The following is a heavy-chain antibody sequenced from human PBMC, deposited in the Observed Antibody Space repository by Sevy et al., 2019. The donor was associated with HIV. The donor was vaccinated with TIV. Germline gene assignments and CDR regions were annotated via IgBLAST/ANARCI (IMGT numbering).Heavy chain of an antibody. Sequence: SETLSLTCAVSGGSISSGLYSWNWIRQPPGKGLEWIGYIYHTGPTYYNPSLKSRVTISVDTSKNQFSLRLNSVTAAGTAVYYCARDSGDYPYYFDHWGQGTLVTVSS. D-gene: IGHD4-17*01. CDR3: ARDSGDYPYYFDH. J-gene: IGHJ4*02. CDR2: IYHTGPT. CDR1: GGSISSGLYS. V-gene: IGHV4-30-2*01.